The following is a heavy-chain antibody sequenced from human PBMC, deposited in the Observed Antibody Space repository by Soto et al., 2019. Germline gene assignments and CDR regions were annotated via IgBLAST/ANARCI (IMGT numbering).Heavy chain of an antibody. CDR3: GRGSGQSYCGIDY. CDR2: ITSSSGYI. Sequence: EVQLMESGGGLVKPGGSLRLSCAASGFTFNIYTMTWVRQAPGKGLEWVSSITSSSGYIFYADSVKGRCTISRDNANNSLSLQMNSLGAEDTAVYYCGRGSGQSYCGIDYWGQGILVTVSS. CDR1: GFTFNIYT. D-gene: IGHD3-10*01. V-gene: IGHV3-21*01. J-gene: IGHJ4*02.